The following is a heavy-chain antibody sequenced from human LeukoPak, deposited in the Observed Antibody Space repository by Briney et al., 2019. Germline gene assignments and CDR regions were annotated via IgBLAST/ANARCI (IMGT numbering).Heavy chain of an antibody. D-gene: IGHD3-10*01. Sequence: GGSLRLSCAASGFTFSNNAMSWVRQAPGKGLEWVSAIGGSGGSTYYADSVKGRFTISTNNSKNTLYLYMNSLRAEDTAVYYCAYYYYGSGSYSPYFDYWGQGTLVTVSS. CDR1: GFTFSNNA. J-gene: IGHJ4*02. CDR3: AYYYYGSGSYSPYFDY. V-gene: IGHV3-23*01. CDR2: IGGSGGST.